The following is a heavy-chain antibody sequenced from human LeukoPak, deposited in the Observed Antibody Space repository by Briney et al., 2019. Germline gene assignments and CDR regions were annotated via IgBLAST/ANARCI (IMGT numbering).Heavy chain of an antibody. D-gene: IGHD7-27*01. V-gene: IGHV1-8*01. CDR3: ARLLGTYYYYGMDV. CDR1: GYTFTSYD. CDR2: MNPNSGNT. Sequence: ASVKVSFKASGYTFTSYDINWVRQAAGQGLEWMGWMNPNSGNTGYAQKFQGRVTMTRNTSISTAYMELSSLRSEDTAVYYCARLLGTYYYYGMDVWGQGTTVTVSS. J-gene: IGHJ6*02.